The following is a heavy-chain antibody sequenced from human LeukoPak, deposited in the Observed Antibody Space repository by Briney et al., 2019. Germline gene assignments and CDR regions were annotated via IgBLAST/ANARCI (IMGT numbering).Heavy chain of an antibody. CDR1: GGSISSYY. Sequence: TSETLSLTCTVSGGSISSYYWSWIRQPPGKGLEWIGYIYYSGSTNYNPSLKSRVTISVDTSKNQFSLKLSSVTAADTVVYYCARQPADFWSPNWFDPWGQGTLVTVSS. CDR3: ARQPADFWSPNWFDP. D-gene: IGHD3-3*01. CDR2: IYYSGST. J-gene: IGHJ5*02. V-gene: IGHV4-59*08.